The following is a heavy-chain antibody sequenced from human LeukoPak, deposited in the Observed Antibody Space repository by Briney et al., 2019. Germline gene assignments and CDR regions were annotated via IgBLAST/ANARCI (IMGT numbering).Heavy chain of an antibody. J-gene: IGHJ4*02. V-gene: IGHV3-11*04. CDR3: ARGFNVLSGIDY. CDR2: ISSSGSTI. D-gene: IGHD3-3*01. Sequence: GGSLRLSCAASGFTFSDHHMDWVRQAPGKGLEWVSYISSSGSTIYDADSVKGRFTISRDNAKNSLYLQMNSLRAEDTAIYYCARGFNVLSGIDYWGQGTLVTVSS. CDR1: GFTFSDHH.